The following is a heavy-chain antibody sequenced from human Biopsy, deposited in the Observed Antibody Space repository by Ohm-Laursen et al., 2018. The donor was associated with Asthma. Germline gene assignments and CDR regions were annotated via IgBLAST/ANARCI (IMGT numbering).Heavy chain of an antibody. V-gene: IGHV4-59*01. CDR1: GGSISSFY. CDR2: VYRTGST. CDR3: VRAVRNEQWLAPFDY. J-gene: IGHJ4*02. Sequence: GTLSLTCSVYGGSISSFYWSWIRQSPEKGLEWMGYVYRTGSTNYNPSLKSRVTMPVDTSKNRMFLELTSVTAADTAIYYCVRAVRNEQWLAPFDYWGQGKPVTVSS. D-gene: IGHD6-19*01.